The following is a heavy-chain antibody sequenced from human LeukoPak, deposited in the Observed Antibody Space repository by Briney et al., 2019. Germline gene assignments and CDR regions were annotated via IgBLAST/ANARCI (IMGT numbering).Heavy chain of an antibody. CDR1: GGAFSGYY. Sequence: SETLSLTCAVYGGAFSGYYWSWIRQPPGKGLEWLGEINHSGSTNYNPSLKSRVTISVDTSKNQFSLKLSSVTAADTAVYYCARDLIRITMIVVVITTGSNWFDPWGQGTLVTVSS. CDR2: INHSGST. V-gene: IGHV4-34*01. D-gene: IGHD3-22*01. J-gene: IGHJ5*02. CDR3: ARDLIRITMIVVVITTGSNWFDP.